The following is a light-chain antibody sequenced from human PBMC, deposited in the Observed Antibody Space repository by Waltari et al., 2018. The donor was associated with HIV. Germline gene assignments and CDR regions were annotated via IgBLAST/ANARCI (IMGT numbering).Light chain of an antibody. CDR1: NIGSKN. CDR3: QVWDNRNYV. V-gene: IGLV3-9*01. J-gene: IGLJ1*01. Sequence: SYELTQPLSVSVALGQTARITCGGNNIGSKNVHWYQQKPGQAPVLVIYRDNNRPSGIPERFSGSNSGNTATLTISRAQTGDEGDYYCQVWDNRNYVFGTGTRVTVL. CDR2: RDN.